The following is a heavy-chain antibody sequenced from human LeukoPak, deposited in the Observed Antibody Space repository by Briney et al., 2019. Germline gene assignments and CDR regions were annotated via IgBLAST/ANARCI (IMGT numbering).Heavy chain of an antibody. V-gene: IGHV6-1*01. D-gene: IGHD2-2*01. CDR2: TYYRSKWYN. Sequence: SQTLSLTCAICGESVSSNSAAWNWIRQSPSRVLEWLGRTYYRSKWYNDYAVSVKSQITRNPDKCKNRISLQLHSVTPEDTAGYYCARAALRSEWGQGTLVTVSS. CDR3: ARAALRSE. CDR1: GESVSSNSAA. J-gene: IGHJ4*02.